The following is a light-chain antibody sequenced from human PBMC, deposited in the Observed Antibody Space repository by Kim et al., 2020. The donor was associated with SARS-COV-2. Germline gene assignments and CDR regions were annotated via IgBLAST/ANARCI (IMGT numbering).Light chain of an antibody. V-gene: IGLV1-44*01. CDR3: ATWDDSLNGGV. CDR2: GDN. J-gene: IGLJ3*02. CDR1: SSNIGSNP. Sequence: GQRVTISCSGSSSNIGSNPVNWFQHLPVTAPRLLIYGDNQRPSGVPDRFSASKSGTSASLAISGLQSEDETYYYCATWDDSLNGGVFGGGTQLTVL.